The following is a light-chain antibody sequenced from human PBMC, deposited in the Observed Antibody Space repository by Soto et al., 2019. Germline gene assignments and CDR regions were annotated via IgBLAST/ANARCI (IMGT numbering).Light chain of an antibody. V-gene: IGKV1-16*02. CDR2: ATS. J-gene: IGKJ2*01. Sequence: DIQMTQSPSSLSASVGDRVTITCRASRGIRSYLAWFRQKPGKAPESLIFATSSLQSGVPSKFSGRGSGTDFTITISSLQPEDFATYYCQQYNEYPYTFGQGTKLQI. CDR3: QQYNEYPYT. CDR1: RGIRSY.